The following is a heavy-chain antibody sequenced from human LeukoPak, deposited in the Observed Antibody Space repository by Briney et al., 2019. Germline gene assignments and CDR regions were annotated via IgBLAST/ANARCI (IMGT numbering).Heavy chain of an antibody. V-gene: IGHV3-53*01. CDR2: IYSGGST. Sequence: GSLRLSCAASGFTVSSNHMSWVRQAPGKGLEWVSVIYSGGSTYYADSVKGRFTISRDNSKNTLYLQMNSLRAEDTAVYYCTRGDSSGSYWYFDLWGRGTLVTVSS. J-gene: IGHJ2*01. CDR1: GFTVSSNH. D-gene: IGHD3-22*01. CDR3: TRGDSSGSYWYFDL.